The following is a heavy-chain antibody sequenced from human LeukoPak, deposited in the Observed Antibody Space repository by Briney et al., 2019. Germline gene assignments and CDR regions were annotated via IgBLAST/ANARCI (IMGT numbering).Heavy chain of an antibody. J-gene: IGHJ2*01. Sequence: GGSLRLSCAASGFPFSSYAMGWVRQAPGKGLEWVSSIRGNGERTFYADSVKGRFTISRDNSKNTQSLQMTSLEAEDTAVYYCVRNGCSATNCYIFLGDWYFDLWGRGTLVTVSS. V-gene: IGHV3-23*01. D-gene: IGHD2-2*02. CDR1: GFPFSSYA. CDR3: VRNGCSATNCYIFLGDWYFDL. CDR2: IRGNGERT.